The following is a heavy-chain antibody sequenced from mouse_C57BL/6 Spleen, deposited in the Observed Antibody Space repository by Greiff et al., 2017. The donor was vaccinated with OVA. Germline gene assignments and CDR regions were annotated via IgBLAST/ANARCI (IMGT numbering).Heavy chain of an antibody. V-gene: IGHV5-17*01. CDR2: ISSGSSTI. Sequence: VMLVESGGGLVKPGGSLKLSCAASGFTVSDYGMHWVRQAPEKGLEWVAYISSGSSTIYYADTVKGRFTISRDNAQNTLFLQMTRLRSEDTAMYYCARVVDAMDYWGQGASVTVSS. D-gene: IGHD1-1*01. J-gene: IGHJ4*01. CDR3: ARVVDAMDY. CDR1: GFTVSDYG.